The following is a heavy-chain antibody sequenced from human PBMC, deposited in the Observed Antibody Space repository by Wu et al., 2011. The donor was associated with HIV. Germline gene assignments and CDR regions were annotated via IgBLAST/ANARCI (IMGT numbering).Heavy chain of an antibody. CDR3: ARGWLQFSYLTF. CDR1: GYNFRNDD. CDR2: VSPNSGKT. J-gene: IGHJ4*02. D-gene: IGHD5-24*01. Sequence: QVQLVQSGAEVRKPGASVRVSCKASGYNFRNDDVNWVRQAAGHGLEWMGWVSPNSGKTGYSQKFQGRISMTRNTSINIVYMELSGLTSDDTAVYYCARGWLQFSYLTFWGQGTLVTVSS. V-gene: IGHV1-8*01.